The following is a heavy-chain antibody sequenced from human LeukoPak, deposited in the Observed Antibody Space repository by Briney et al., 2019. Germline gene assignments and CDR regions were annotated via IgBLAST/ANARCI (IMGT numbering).Heavy chain of an antibody. V-gene: IGHV3-48*03. CDR1: WFPYCRYE. CDR2: ICSSGSTI. J-gene: IGHJ4*02. D-gene: IGHD3-3*01. CDR3: AGGAQRITIFGVVNLSY. Sequence: GGSLRHSCVASWFPYCRYEMNCVRPAPGERVVWGSYICSSGSTIYYADSVKGRFTISRDNAKNSLYLQMNSLRAEDTAVYYCAGGAQRITIFGVVNLSYWGQGTLVTVSS.